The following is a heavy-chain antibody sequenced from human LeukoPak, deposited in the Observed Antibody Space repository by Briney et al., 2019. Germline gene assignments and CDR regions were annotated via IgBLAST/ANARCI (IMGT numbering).Heavy chain of an antibody. CDR1: GDSISSGTYY. V-gene: IGHV4-61*02. CDR3: AREIGGYSYDYVPREVSYYFDY. Sequence: SQTLSLTCTVSGDSISSGTYYWSWIRQPAGKGLEWIGRIFASGSSHYNPSLKSRVAISVDTSKNQFSLKLSSVTAADTAVYYCAREIGGYSYDYVPREVSYYFDYWGQGTLVTVSS. D-gene: IGHD5-18*01. CDR2: IFASGSS. J-gene: IGHJ4*02.